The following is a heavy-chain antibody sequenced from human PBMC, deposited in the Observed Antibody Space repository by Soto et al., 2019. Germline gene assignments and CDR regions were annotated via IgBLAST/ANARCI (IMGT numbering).Heavy chain of an antibody. D-gene: IGHD3-22*01. CDR1: GGTFSSYA. CDR3: ARDPICDYYASSGDYCKWFDP. V-gene: IGHV1-69*06. CDR2: IIPIFGTA. J-gene: IGHJ5*02. Sequence: QVQLVQSGAEVKKPGSSVKVSCKASGGTFSSYAISWVRQSPGQGLEWMGGIIPIFGTANYAQKFQGRVTINADKSTSTDHMSLGRLRSSDTAVYYCARDPICDYYASSGDYCKWFDPWGQGTLVTVSS.